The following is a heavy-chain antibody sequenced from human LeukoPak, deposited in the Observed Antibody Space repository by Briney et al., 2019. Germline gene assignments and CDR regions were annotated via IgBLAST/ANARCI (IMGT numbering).Heavy chain of an antibody. V-gene: IGHV3-21*01. CDR3: ARAPEVEMATISSYFDY. D-gene: IGHD5-24*01. CDR2: ISSSSSYI. Sequence: GGSLRLSCAASGFTFSSYSMIWVRQAPGKGLEWVSSISSSSSYIYYAGSVKGRFTISRDNAKNSLYLQMNSLRAEDTAVYYCARAPEVEMATISSYFDYWGQGTLVTVSS. CDR1: GFTFSSYS. J-gene: IGHJ4*02.